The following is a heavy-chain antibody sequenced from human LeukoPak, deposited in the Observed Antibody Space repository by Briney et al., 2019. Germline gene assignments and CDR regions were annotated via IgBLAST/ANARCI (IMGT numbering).Heavy chain of an antibody. Sequence: ASVKVSCKASGYTFTSYAMHWVRQAPGQRLEWMGWINAGNDNTKYSQKFQGRVTITRDTSASTAYMELSSLRSEDTAVYYCARDSYMRYGDYQTDWFNPWGQGTLVTVSS. CDR3: ARDSYMRYGDYQTDWFNP. D-gene: IGHD4-17*01. CDR1: GYTFTSYA. CDR2: INAGNDNT. V-gene: IGHV1-3*01. J-gene: IGHJ5*02.